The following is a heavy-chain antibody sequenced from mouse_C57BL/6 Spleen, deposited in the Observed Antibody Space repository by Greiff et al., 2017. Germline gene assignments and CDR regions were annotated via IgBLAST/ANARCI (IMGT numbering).Heavy chain of an antibody. CDR2: IYPGDGDT. Sequence: QVQLQQSGPELVKPGASVKISCKASGYAFSSSWMNWVKQRPGKGLEWIGRIYPGDGDTNYNGKFKGKATLTADKSYSTAYMQLSSLTSEDSAVYFCARGDYYGSSSYYFDYWGQGTTLTVSS. V-gene: IGHV1-82*01. D-gene: IGHD1-1*01. CDR1: GYAFSSSW. J-gene: IGHJ2*01. CDR3: ARGDYYGSSSYYFDY.